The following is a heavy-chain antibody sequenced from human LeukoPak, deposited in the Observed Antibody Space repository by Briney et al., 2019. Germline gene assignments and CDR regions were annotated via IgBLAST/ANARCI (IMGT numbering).Heavy chain of an antibody. V-gene: IGHV3-48*01. J-gene: IGHJ4*02. CDR2: ISGTSHTI. D-gene: IGHD3-10*01. CDR3: ARYSGSYYMGDY. CDR1: GFTFSSYA. Sequence: GGSLRLSCAASGFTFSSYAMSWVRQAPGKGLEWVSYISGTSHTIYYADSVEGRFTISRDNAKNSLYLQMNSLRAEDTAVYYCARYSGSYYMGDYWGQGTLVTVSS.